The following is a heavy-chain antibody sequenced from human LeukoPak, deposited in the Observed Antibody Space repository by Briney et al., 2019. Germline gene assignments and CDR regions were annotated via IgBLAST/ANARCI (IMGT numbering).Heavy chain of an antibody. Sequence: SETLSLTCTVSGGSISSGSYYWSWIRQPAGKGLEWIGRIYTSGSTNYNPSLKSRVTISVDTSKNQFSLKLSSVTAADTAVYYCAREKGGGAFDIWGQGTMVTVSS. CDR1: GGSISSGSYY. CDR2: IYTSGST. D-gene: IGHD6-25*01. J-gene: IGHJ3*02. CDR3: AREKGGGAFDI. V-gene: IGHV4-61*02.